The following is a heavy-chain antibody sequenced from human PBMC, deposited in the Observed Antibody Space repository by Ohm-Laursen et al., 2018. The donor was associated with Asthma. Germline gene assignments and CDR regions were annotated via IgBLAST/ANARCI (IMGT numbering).Heavy chain of an antibody. Sequence: SLRLSCAASGFTFSSYAMHWVRQAPGKGLEWVAVISSDGSNQYYGDSVKGRFTISRGNAKNSLYLQMNNLRAKDAAIYYCAREWGGMDVWGPGTTVTVSS. CDR1: GFTFSSYA. CDR3: AREWGGMDV. V-gene: IGHV3-30*14. J-gene: IGHJ6*02. CDR2: ISSDGSNQ. D-gene: IGHD3-16*01.